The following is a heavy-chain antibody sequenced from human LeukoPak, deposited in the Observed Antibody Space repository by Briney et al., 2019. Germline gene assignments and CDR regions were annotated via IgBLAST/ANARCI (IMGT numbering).Heavy chain of an antibody. Sequence: SETLSLTCTVSGGSVSSGSYYWSWIRQPPGKGLEWIGYIYYSGSTNYNPSLKSRVTISVDTSKNQFSLKLSSVTAADTAVYYCARVGSRGSGGYYSDYWGQGTLVTVSS. V-gene: IGHV4-61*01. CDR2: IYYSGST. D-gene: IGHD3-10*01. CDR1: GGSVSSGSYY. J-gene: IGHJ4*02. CDR3: ARVGSRGSGGYYSDY.